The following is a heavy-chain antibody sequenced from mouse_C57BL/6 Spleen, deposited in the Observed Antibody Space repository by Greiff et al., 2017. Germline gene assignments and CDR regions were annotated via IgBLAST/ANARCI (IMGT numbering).Heavy chain of an antibody. Sequence: VHVKQSGAELVKPGASVKLSCTASGFNIKDYYMHWVKQRTEQGLEWIGRIDPEDGETKYAPKFQGKATITADTSSNTAYLQLSSLTSEDTAVYYCASIYDGYYGAMDYWGQGTSVTVSS. CDR1: GFNIKDYY. V-gene: IGHV14-2*01. CDR2: IDPEDGET. D-gene: IGHD2-3*01. CDR3: ASIYDGYYGAMDY. J-gene: IGHJ4*01.